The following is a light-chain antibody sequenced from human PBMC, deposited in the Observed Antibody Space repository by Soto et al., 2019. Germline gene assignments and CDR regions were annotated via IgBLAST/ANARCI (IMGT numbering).Light chain of an antibody. CDR3: CSNAGSYSLV. CDR2: DVI. Sequence: QSALTQPRSVYGSPGQSVTISCTGTSSDLGGSDFVSWYQHHPGKAPRLMIYDVIKRPSGVPDRFSGSKSGNTASLTISGLQAEDEADYYCCSNAGSYSLVFGGGTQLTVL. CDR1: SSDLGGSDF. V-gene: IGLV2-11*01. J-gene: IGLJ2*01.